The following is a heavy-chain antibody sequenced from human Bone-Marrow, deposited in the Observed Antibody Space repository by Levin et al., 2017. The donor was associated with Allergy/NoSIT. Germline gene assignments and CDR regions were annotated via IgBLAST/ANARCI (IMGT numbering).Heavy chain of an antibody. Sequence: GESLKISCAASGFTFSSYWMSWVRQAPGKGLEWVANIKQDGSEKYYVDSVKGRFTISRDNAKNSLYLQMNSLRAEDTAVYYCARLASGGSCYWFDPWGQGTLVTVSS. D-gene: IGHD2-15*01. CDR2: IKQDGSEK. V-gene: IGHV3-7*03. CDR1: GFTFSSYW. J-gene: IGHJ5*02. CDR3: ARLASGGSCYWFDP.